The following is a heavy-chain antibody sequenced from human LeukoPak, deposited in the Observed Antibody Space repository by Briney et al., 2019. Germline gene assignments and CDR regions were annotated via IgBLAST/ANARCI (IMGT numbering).Heavy chain of an antibody. V-gene: IGHV3-53*01. D-gene: IGHD3-10*01. J-gene: IGHJ5*02. CDR2: IYSGGST. CDR3: ARGDGSGHNWFDP. Sequence: GGSLRLSCAASGFTVSSNYMSWVRQAPGKGLEWVSVIYSGGSTYYADSVKGRFTISRDNSTNTLYLQMNSLRAEDTAVYYCARGDGSGHNWFDPWGQGTLVTVSS. CDR1: GFTVSSNY.